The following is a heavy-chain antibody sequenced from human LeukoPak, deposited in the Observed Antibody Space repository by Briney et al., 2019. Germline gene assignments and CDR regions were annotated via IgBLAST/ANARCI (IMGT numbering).Heavy chain of an antibody. CDR3: ASAAVAGRNY. V-gene: IGHV3-21*01. CDR1: GFTFSSYS. D-gene: IGHD6-19*01. CDR2: ISSSSSYI. J-gene: IGHJ4*02. Sequence: GGSLRLSCAASGFTFSSYSMNWVRQAPGKGLEWVSSISSSSSYIYYADSVKGRFTISRDNAKNSLYMQMNSLRAEDTAVYYCASAAVAGRNYWGQGTLVTVSS.